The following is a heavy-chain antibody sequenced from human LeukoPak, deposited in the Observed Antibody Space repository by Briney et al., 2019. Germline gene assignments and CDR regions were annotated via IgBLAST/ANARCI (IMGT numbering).Heavy chain of an antibody. D-gene: IGHD5-18*01. J-gene: IGHJ4*02. CDR3: ARGSYGF. V-gene: IGHV3-48*01. CDR2: ISSSSSTI. Sequence: PGGSLRLSCVASGFSFNNAWISWVRQAPGKGLEWVSYISSSSSTIYYADSVKGRFTISRDNAKNSLYLQMNSLRAEDTAVYYCARGSYGFWGQGTLVTVSS. CDR1: GFSFNNAW.